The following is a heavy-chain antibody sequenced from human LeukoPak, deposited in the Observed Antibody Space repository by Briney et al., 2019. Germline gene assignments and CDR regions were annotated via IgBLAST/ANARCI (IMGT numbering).Heavy chain of an antibody. D-gene: IGHD3-22*01. CDR1: GFTFSSYA. CDR3: AKAVDYDSSGYRDY. J-gene: IGHJ4*02. V-gene: IGHV3-23*01. CDR2: ISGSGGST. Sequence: GGSLRLSCAASGFTFSSYAMSWVRQAPGKGLEWVSAISGSGGSTYYADSVKGRFTISRDNAKNSLYLQMNGLRPEDTAVYFCAKAVDYDSSGYRDYWGQGTLVTVSS.